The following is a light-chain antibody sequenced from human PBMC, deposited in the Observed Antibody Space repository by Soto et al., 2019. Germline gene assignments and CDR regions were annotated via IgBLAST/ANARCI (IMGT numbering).Light chain of an antibody. Sequence: EIVLTQSPGTLSLSPGERATLSCRASQGVSSAYLAWYQQRPGPAPRLLIYGASSRATGIPDRFSGSGSGTDFTLTISRLEAADFALYYCQQYNTSPWTFGQGTRVELK. CDR3: QQYNTSPWT. CDR2: GAS. V-gene: IGKV3-20*01. CDR1: QGVSSAY. J-gene: IGKJ1*01.